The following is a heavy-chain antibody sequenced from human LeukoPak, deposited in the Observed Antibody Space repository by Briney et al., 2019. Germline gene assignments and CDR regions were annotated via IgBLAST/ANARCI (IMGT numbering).Heavy chain of an antibody. J-gene: IGHJ4*02. Sequence: GGSLRLSCAASGFTFSSYWMSWVRQAPGKGLEWVANIKQDGSEKYYVDSVKGRFTISRDNAKNSLYLQMNSLRAEDTAVYYCASLYGDHVAHQTYTTPFDYWGQGTLVTVSS. CDR1: GFTFSSYW. D-gene: IGHD4-17*01. V-gene: IGHV3-7*01. CDR2: IKQDGSEK. CDR3: ASLYGDHVAHQTYTTPFDY.